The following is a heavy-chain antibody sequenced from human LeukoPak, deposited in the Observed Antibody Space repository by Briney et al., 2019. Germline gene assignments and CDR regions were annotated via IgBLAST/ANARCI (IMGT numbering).Heavy chain of an antibody. J-gene: IGHJ4*02. CDR2: IYRSGST. CDR3: ARGQEGYSFDY. D-gene: IGHD3-22*01. V-gene: IGHV4-30-2*01. Sequence: SQTLSLTCAVSGGSISSGGYSWSWIRPPPGQGREWIEYIYRSGSTYYNPSLKSRVTISVDRSKNQFSLKLSSVTAADTAVYYCARGQEGYSFDYWGQETLVTVSS. CDR1: GGSISSGGYS.